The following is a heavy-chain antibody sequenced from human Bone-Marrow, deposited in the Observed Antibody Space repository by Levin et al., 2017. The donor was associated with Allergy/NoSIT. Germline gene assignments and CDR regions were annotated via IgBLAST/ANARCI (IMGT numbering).Heavy chain of an antibody. Sequence: SETLSLTCTVSGGSISSSSYYWGWIRQPPGKGLEWIGSIYYSGSTYYNPSLKSRVTISVDTSKNQFSLKLSSVTAADTAVYYCARGWRGYYYDSSGYYSDAFDSWGQGTMVTVSS. CDR2: IYYSGST. D-gene: IGHD3-22*01. CDR3: ARGWRGYYYDSSGYYSDAFDS. J-gene: IGHJ3*02. CDR1: GGSISSSSYY. V-gene: IGHV4-39*07.